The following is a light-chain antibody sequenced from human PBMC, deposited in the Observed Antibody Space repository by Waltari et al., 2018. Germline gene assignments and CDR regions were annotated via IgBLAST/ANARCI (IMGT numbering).Light chain of an antibody. CDR1: QSITPS. J-gene: IGKJ1*01. V-gene: IGKV1-5*03. CDR2: GAS. Sequence: DIQMPQSPSTLSASVGDTVIISCRASQSITPSLAWYQQKPGKAHDVLTSGASNLESGVPSRFSGSGSGTEFTLTISSLQPDDFATYYCQQYKSYKTFGQGTRVEIK. CDR3: QQYKSYKT.